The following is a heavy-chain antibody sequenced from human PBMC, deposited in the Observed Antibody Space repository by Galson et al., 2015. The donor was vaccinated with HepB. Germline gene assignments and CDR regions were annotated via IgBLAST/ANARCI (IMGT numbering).Heavy chain of an antibody. V-gene: IGHV5-51*01. Sequence: QSGAEVKKPGESLKISCKGSGYSFTNYWITWVRQMPGKGLEWMGIIYPGDSDTRYSPFFQGQVTISADKSISTAYLQWSSLKASDTAMYFCASTDGRGWYYYGMDVWGQGTTVTVSS. D-gene: IGHD5-24*01. CDR1: GYSFTNYW. CDR2: IYPGDSDT. J-gene: IGHJ6*02. CDR3: ASTDGRGWYYYGMDV.